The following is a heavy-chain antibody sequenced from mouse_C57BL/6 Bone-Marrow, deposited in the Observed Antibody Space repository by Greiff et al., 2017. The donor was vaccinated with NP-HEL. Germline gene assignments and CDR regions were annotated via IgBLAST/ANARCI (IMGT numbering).Heavy chain of an antibody. CDR1: GFTFSDYG. V-gene: IGHV5-17*01. Sequence: EVQRVESGGGLVKPGGSLKLSCAASGFTFSDYGMHWVRQAPEKGLEWVAYISSGSSTIYYADTVKGRFTISRDNAKNTLFLQMTSLRSEDTAMYYCAKRGYYGSSYVGWYFDVWGTGTTVTVSS. CDR3: AKRGYYGSSYVGWYFDV. J-gene: IGHJ1*03. D-gene: IGHD1-1*01. CDR2: ISSGSSTI.